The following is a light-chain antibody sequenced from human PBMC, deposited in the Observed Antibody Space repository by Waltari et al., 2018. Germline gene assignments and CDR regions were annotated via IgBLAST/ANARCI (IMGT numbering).Light chain of an antibody. V-gene: IGLV3-21*02. CDR1: AIGERG. CDR3: QVWDSSRHHVI. Sequence: SYMLTQPPSVSVAPGQTARITCGVHAIGERGVHGCQHRPGPAPVSVIYDDTDRPSGIPDRFSGSHSVDTATLIISRVEAGDEADYYCQVWDSSRHHVIFGGGTRLTVL. J-gene: IGLJ2*01. CDR2: DDT.